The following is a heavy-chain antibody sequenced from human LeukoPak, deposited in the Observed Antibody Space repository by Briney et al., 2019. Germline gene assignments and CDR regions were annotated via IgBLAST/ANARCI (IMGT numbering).Heavy chain of an antibody. CDR2: IYSGGST. CDR1: WFPLSSNY. D-gene: IGHD6-13*01. Sequence: WGALRLSFAASWFPLSSNYMRWGRPGPGEGVEWGSVIYSGGSTYYADSVKGRFTISRDNSKNTLYLQMNSLRAEDTAVYYCARATYSSSWYRGAFDIWGQGAMVTVSS. CDR3: ARATYSSSWYRGAFDI. J-gene: IGHJ3*02. V-gene: IGHV3-53*01.